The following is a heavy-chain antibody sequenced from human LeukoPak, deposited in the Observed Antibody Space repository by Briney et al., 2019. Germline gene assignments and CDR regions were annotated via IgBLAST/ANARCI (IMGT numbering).Heavy chain of an antibody. Sequence: GGSLRLSCAASGFTARSNYMSWVRQAPGKGLEWVALIWHDGSNKYYGDSVKDRFTISRDNSKNTLYLQMDSLRAEDTAVYYCARDRGYTYGHPLDYWGQGTLVTVSS. CDR1: GFTARSNY. D-gene: IGHD5-18*01. CDR3: ARDRGYTYGHPLDY. CDR2: IWHDGSNK. V-gene: IGHV3-33*08. J-gene: IGHJ4*02.